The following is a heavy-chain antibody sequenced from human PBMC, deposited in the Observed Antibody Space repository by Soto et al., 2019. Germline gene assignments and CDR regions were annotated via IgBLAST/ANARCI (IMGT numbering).Heavy chain of an antibody. V-gene: IGHV1-69*02. CDR2: IIPILGIA. Sequence: ASVKVSCKASGGTFSSYTISWVRQAPGQGLEWMGRIIPILGIANYAQKFQGRVTITADKSTSTAYMELSSLRSEDTAVYYCARGGYYYDSSGYYYGYFDLWGRGTLVTVSS. J-gene: IGHJ2*01. D-gene: IGHD3-22*01. CDR3: ARGGYYYDSSGYYYGYFDL. CDR1: GGTFSSYT.